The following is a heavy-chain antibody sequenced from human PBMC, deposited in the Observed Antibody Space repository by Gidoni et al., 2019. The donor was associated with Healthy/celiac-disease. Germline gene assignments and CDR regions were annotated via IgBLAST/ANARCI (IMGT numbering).Heavy chain of an antibody. D-gene: IGHD2-2*01. J-gene: IGHJ6*02. CDR2: INPNSGGT. CDR3: ARDRVVVVPAAINPYYYYGMDV. CDR1: GYTFTGYY. Sequence: QVQLVQSGAEVKKPGASVKVSCKASGYTFTGYYMHWVRQAPGQGLEWMGWINPNSGGTNYAQKFQGRVTMTRDTSISTAYMELSRLRSDDTAVYYCARDRVVVVPAAINPYYYYGMDVWGQGTTVTVSS. V-gene: IGHV1-2*02.